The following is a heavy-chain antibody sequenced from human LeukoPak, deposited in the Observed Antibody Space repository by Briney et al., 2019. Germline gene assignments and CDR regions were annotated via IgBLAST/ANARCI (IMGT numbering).Heavy chain of an antibody. CDR2: ISGDGGST. J-gene: IGHJ2*01. V-gene: IGHV3-43*02. CDR1: GFTFDDYA. Sequence: GGSLRLSCAASGFTFDDYAMHWVRQAPGKGLEWVSLISGDGGSTYYADSVKGRFTISRDNSKNSLYLQMNSLRTEDTALYYCATSDYGGPYWHFDLWGRGTLVTVSS. D-gene: IGHD4-23*01. CDR3: ATSDYGGPYWHFDL.